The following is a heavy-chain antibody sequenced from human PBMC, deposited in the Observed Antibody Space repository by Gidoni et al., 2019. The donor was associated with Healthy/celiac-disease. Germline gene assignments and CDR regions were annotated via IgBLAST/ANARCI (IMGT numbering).Heavy chain of an antibody. CDR3: ARTRDSSGYYSDY. J-gene: IGHJ4*02. V-gene: IGHV4-39*01. D-gene: IGHD3-22*01. CDR2: IYYSGST. CDR1: GGSISSSSYY. Sequence: QLQLQESGPGLVKPSETLSLTCTVSGGSISSSSYYWGWIRQPPGKGLEWIGSIYYSGSTYYNPSLKSRVTISVDTSKNQFSLKLSSVTAADTAVYYCARTRDSSGYYSDYWGQGTLVTVSS.